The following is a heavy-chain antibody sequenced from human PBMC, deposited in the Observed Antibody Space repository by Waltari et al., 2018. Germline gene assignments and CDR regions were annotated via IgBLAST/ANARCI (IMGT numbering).Heavy chain of an antibody. Sequence: QVQLQQWGAGLLKPSETLSLTCAVYGGSFSGYYWSWIRQPPGKGLEWIGEINHSGSTNYTPSLKSRVTISVDTSKNQVSLKLSSVTAADTAVYYCARVYRAAAGKGSSWFDPWGQGTLVTVSS. D-gene: IGHD6-13*01. J-gene: IGHJ5*02. CDR3: ARVYRAAAGKGSSWFDP. CDR2: INHSGST. V-gene: IGHV4-34*01. CDR1: GGSFSGYY.